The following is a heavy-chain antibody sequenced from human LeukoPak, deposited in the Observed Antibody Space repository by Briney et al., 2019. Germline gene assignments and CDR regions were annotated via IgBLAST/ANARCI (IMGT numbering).Heavy chain of an antibody. CDR2: TNPNSGGT. CDR3: AGSYCGGDCYLDY. CDR1: GYTFTGYY. D-gene: IGHD2-21*02. Sequence: ASVKVSCKASGYTFTGYYMHWVRQAPGQGLEWMGWTNPNSGGTNYAQKFQGRVTMTRDTSISTAYMELSRLRSDDTAVYYCAGSYCGGDCYLDYWGQGTLVTVSS. V-gene: IGHV1-2*02. J-gene: IGHJ4*02.